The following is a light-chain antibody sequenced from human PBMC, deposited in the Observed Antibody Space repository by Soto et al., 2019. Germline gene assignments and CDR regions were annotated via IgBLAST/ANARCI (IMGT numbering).Light chain of an antibody. J-gene: IGKJ1*01. CDR2: SAS. CDR3: QLYNRNTWS. CDR1: QSVGTW. V-gene: IGKV1-5*01. Sequence: DIQMTQSPSTLSASVGGRVTITCRASQSVGTWVAWYQQKPGKAPKLLIYSASNLESGVPSRFSGSGSGTEFTLTITTLQPDDFATYFCQLYNRNTWSFGPGTKVDIK.